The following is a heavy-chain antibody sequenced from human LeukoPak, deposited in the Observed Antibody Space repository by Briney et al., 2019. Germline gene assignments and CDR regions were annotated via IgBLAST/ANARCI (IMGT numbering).Heavy chain of an antibody. CDR1: GYTFTSYY. J-gene: IGHJ3*02. D-gene: IGHD6-13*01. CDR2: INPSGGST. Sequence: GASVKVSCKASGYTFTSYYMHWVRQAPGQGLEWMGIINPSGGSTSYAQKFQGRVTMTRDTSTSTVYMELSSLRSEDTAVYYCARDTLPIAVAGSRSAFDMWGQGTMVTVSS. V-gene: IGHV1-46*01. CDR3: ARDTLPIAVAGSRSAFDM.